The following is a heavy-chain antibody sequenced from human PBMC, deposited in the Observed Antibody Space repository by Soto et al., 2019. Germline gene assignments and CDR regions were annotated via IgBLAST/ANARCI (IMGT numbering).Heavy chain of an antibody. Sequence: SETLSLTCAVSGGSISSSNWWSWVRQPPGKGLEWIGYIYYNGNTNYNPSLKSRVTISIDTSKNQFSLKLTSVTAADTAVYYCARDVHYDFWSGYLFDYWAQGNLVTVSS. J-gene: IGHJ4*02. CDR1: GGSISSSNW. CDR3: ARDVHYDFWSGYLFDY. V-gene: IGHV4-4*02. CDR2: IYYNGNT. D-gene: IGHD3-3*01.